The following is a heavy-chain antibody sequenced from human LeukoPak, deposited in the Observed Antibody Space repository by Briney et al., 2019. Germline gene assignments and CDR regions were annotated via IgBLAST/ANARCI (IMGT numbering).Heavy chain of an antibody. J-gene: IGHJ4*02. D-gene: IGHD3-3*01. CDR2: INPNSGGT. V-gene: IGHV1-2*02. CDR3: AIGGFLEWLCLDY. Sequence: GASVKVSCEASGYTFTSYGISWVRQAPGQGLEWMGWINPNSGGTNYAQKFQGRVTMTRDTSISTAYMELSRLRSDDTAVYYCAIGGFLEWLCLDYWGQGTLVTVSS. CDR1: GYTFTSYG.